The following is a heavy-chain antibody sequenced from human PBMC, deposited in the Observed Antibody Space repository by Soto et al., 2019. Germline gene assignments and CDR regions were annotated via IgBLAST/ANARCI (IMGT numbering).Heavy chain of an antibody. CDR1: GGSFSDSY. D-gene: IGHD1-26*01. CDR3: ARERATPPTRSYGKFDP. CDR2: VNHSGST. J-gene: IGHJ5*02. Sequence: KTSETLSLTCAVYGGSFSDSYWTWIRQPPGKGLEWIGEVNHSGSTKYNPSLKSRVTILVDTSKNQFSLNLSSVTAADTAVYYCARERATPPTRSYGKFDPWGQGTLVTVSS. V-gene: IGHV4-34*01.